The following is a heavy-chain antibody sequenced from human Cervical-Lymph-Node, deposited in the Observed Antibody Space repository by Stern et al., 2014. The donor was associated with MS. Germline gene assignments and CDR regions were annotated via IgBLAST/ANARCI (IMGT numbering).Heavy chain of an antibody. J-gene: IGHJ4*02. Sequence: EVQLLESGPEVKRPGESLKISCQASGYTFTSYWIGWVRQMPGKGLEWIAIIFPGGSDIRTTPSFQGQVPISAEKSSSTAYLQWNNLKAADTAIYYCARQRYFDYWGQGTLVTVSS. CDR2: IFPGGSDI. CDR3: ARQRYFDY. V-gene: IGHV5-51*01. CDR1: GYTFTSYW.